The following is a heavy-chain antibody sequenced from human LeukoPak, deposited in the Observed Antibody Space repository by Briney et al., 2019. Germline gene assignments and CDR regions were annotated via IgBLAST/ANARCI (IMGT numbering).Heavy chain of an antibody. D-gene: IGHD3-9*01. Sequence: ASVKVSCKASGYTFTRYYMHWVRQAPGQRLEWMGWINANSVCTNYAHKFQGRVNMTRDTSISTAYMELRRLRSDDTAVYSCASRGLRYFDWLLYCGQGTLVTVSS. CDR3: ASRGLRYFDWLLY. CDR1: GYTFTRYY. V-gene: IGHV1-2*02. J-gene: IGHJ4*02. CDR2: INANSVCT.